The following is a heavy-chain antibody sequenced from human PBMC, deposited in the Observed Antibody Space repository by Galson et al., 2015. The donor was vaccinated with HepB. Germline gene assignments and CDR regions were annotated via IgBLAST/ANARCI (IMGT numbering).Heavy chain of an antibody. CDR3: ARAQEWLDDAFDI. CDR2: INSDGSEP. V-gene: IGHV3-74*01. J-gene: IGHJ3*02. D-gene: IGHD6-19*01. CDR1: GFTFSGYW. Sequence: SLRLSCAAAGFTFSGYWMHWVRQAPGKGLMWVSRINSDGSEPKYADSVKGRFTISRDNVKNTLYLQMNSLRAEDTAVYYCARAQEWLDDAFDIWGQGTMVTVSS.